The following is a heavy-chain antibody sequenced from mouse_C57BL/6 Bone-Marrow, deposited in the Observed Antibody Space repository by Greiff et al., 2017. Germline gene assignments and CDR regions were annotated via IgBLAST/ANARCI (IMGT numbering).Heavy chain of an antibody. V-gene: IGHV1-64*01. CDR1: GYTFTSYW. CDR3: ARRYAGGFAY. D-gene: IGHD4-1*01. Sequence: QVQLQQPGAELVKPGASVKLSCKASGYTFTSYWMHWVKQRPGQGLEWIGMIHPNSGSTNYNEKFKSKATLTVDKSSSTAYMQLSSLTSEDAAVYYCARRYAGGFAYWGQGTLVTVSA. CDR2: IHPNSGST. J-gene: IGHJ3*01.